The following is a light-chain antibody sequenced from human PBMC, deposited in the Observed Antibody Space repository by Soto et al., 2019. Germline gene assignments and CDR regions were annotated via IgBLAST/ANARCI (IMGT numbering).Light chain of an antibody. V-gene: IGLV2-14*01. CDR3: SSYTSSITYV. Sequence: QSVLTQPASVSGSPGQSITISCPGTRSDIGDYNYVSWYQQRPEKAPELMIYGVNNRPPGVSNRFSGSKSGNTASLTISGLQAEDEADYYCSSYTSSITYVFGTGTKVTVL. CDR1: RSDIGDYNY. J-gene: IGLJ1*01. CDR2: GVN.